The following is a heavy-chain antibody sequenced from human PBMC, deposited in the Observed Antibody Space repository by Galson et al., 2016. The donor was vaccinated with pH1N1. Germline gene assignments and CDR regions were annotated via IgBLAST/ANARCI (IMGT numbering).Heavy chain of an antibody. CDR3: ARGDGSVRLLEGGMDV. D-gene: IGHD3-3*01. V-gene: IGHV4-39*01. CDR2: INYSGST. CDR1: GGSISSSSYS. Sequence: ETLSLTCTVSGGSISSSSYSWGWIRQPPGEGLEWIGGINYSGSTNYNPSLKSRVTISVDTSKNQFSLKLSSVTAADTAVYYCARGDGSVRLLEGGMDVWGQGTTVTVSS. J-gene: IGHJ6*02.